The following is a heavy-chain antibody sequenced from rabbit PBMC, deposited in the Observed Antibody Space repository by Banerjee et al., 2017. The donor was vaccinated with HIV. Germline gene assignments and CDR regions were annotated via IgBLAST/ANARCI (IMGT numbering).Heavy chain of an antibody. CDR2: IAAGSSGST. J-gene: IGHJ6*01. Sequence: QSLEESGGDLVKPGASLTLTCTASGSDISSYRMFWVRQAPGKGLEWIACIAAGSSGSTYYASWAKGRFTISKTSSTTVTLQMTSLTAADTATYFCARGTGYAGYDYASYYGMDLWGPGTLVTVS. V-gene: IGHV1S40*01. CDR3: ARGTGYAGYDYASYYGMDL. D-gene: IGHD6-1*01. CDR1: GSDISSYR.